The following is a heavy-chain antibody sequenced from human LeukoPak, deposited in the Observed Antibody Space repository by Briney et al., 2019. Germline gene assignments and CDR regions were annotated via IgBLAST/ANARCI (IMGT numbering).Heavy chain of an antibody. CDR2: IYYSGST. J-gene: IGHJ4*02. V-gene: IGHV4-59*12. CDR1: GGSISSYY. Sequence: SETLSLTCTVSGGSISSYYWSWIRQPPGKGLEWIGYIYYSGSTNYNPSLKSRVTISVDKSKNQFSLKLSSVTAADTAVYYCARERSGTDFDYWGQGTLVTVSS. D-gene: IGHD1-14*01. CDR3: ARERSGTDFDY.